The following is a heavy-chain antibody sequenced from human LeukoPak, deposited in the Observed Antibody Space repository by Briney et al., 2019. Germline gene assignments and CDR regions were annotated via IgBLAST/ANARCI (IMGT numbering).Heavy chain of an antibody. D-gene: IGHD2-21*01. CDR2: ISGSGATTYSTDSVKGRFT. J-gene: IGHJ5*02. CDR1: GFTFGPYA. V-gene: IGHV3-23*01. Sequence: GGSLRLSCAASGFTFGPYAMHWVRQAPEKGLEWVSSISGSGATTYSTDSVKGRFTYYADPVKGRFTISRDNSKNTLYLQMDSLRAEDTAIYYCAKSIRRPVVDFGWFDPWGQGTLVTVSS. CDR3: AKSIRRPVVDFGWFDP.